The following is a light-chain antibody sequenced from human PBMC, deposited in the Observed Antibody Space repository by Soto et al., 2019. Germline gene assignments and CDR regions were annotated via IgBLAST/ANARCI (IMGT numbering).Light chain of an antibody. CDR2: DVS. CDR1: SSDIGDYNY. CDR3: SSYTRSNTPRV. J-gene: IGLJ1*01. V-gene: IGLV2-14*03. Sequence: QSVLTQPASVSGSPGQSITISCTGTSSDIGDYNYVSWYQQHPGKAPKLMIYDVSSRPSGVSNRFSGSKSGNTASLTISGLQPEDEADYYCSSYTRSNTPRVFGTGTKVTVL.